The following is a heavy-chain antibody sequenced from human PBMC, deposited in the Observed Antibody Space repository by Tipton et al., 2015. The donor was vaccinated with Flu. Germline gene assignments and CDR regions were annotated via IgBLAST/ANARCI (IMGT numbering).Heavy chain of an antibody. CDR1: GFNFDDYA. CDR3: AKDIEYGGALIAAAGFDY. J-gene: IGHJ4*02. CDR2: ISWTSGNI. Sequence: SLRLSCAASGFNFDDYAMHWVRQAPGKGLEWVSGISWTSGNINYADSVEGRFTISRDNAKNSLYLQMNSLRAEDTALYYCAKDIEYGGALIAAAGFDYWGQGALVTVSS. D-gene: IGHD6-13*01. V-gene: IGHV3-9*01.